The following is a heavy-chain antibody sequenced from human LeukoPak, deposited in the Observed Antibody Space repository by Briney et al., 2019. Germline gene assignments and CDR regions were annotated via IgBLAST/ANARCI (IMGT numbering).Heavy chain of an antibody. Sequence: SETLSLTCTVSGGSISSYYWSWIRQPAGKGLEWIGRIYTSGSTNYNPSLKSRVTMSVDTSKNQFSLKLSSVTAADTAVYYCARRGARYNWNDVGYWGQGTLVTVSS. D-gene: IGHD1-20*01. V-gene: IGHV4-4*07. CDR1: GGSISSYY. CDR2: IYTSGST. CDR3: ARRGARYNWNDVGY. J-gene: IGHJ4*02.